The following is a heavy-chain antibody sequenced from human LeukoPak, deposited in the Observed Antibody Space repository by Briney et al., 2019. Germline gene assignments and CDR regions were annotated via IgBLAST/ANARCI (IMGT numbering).Heavy chain of an antibody. Sequence: GGSLRLSCAASGFTFSSYGMHWVRQAPGKGLEWVAVIWYDGSNKYYADSVKGRFTISRDNSKNTLYLQMNSLRAEDTAVYYCVRYRGGNSPYYYYYGMDVWGQGTTVTVSS. CDR2: IWYDGSNK. V-gene: IGHV3-33*01. CDR3: VRYRGGNSPYYYYYGMDV. J-gene: IGHJ6*02. D-gene: IGHD4-23*01. CDR1: GFTFSSYG.